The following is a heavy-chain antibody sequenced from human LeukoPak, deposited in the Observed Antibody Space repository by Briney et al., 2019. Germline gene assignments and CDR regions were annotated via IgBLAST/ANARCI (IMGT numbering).Heavy chain of an antibody. J-gene: IGHJ3*02. V-gene: IGHV1-8*01. CDR2: MNFNSGST. CDR1: GYTFPNYD. D-gene: IGHD3/OR15-3a*01. Sequence: ASVKVSCKASGYTFPNYDINWVRQATGQGLEWMGWMNFNSGSTGYGQKFQGRVTMTRNTAISTVYMELSSLKSEDTAIYYCAKVGLGNTAIHIWGQGTMVTVSS. CDR3: AKVGLGNTAIHI.